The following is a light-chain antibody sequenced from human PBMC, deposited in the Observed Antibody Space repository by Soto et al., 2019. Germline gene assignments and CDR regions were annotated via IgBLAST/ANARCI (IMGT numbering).Light chain of an antibody. CDR1: QSISGS. V-gene: IGKV1-5*01. J-gene: IGKJ1*01. Sequence: DLQMTQSPSTLSASVGDRVTITCRASQSISGSLAWYQQKPGKAPNLLIYDASSLESGVPSRFSGSGSGTEFTLTISSLQPDDFATYYCQQYNSYWTFGQGTKVDI. CDR2: DAS. CDR3: QQYNSYWT.